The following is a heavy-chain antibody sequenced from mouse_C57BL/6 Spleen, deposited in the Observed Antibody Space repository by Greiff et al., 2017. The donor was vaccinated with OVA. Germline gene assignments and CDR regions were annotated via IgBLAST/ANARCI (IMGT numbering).Heavy chain of an antibody. CDR3: APNITTVVAKAMDD. D-gene: IGHD1-1*01. CDR2: IDPEDGET. Sequence: EVQLQQSGAELVKPGASVKLSCTASGFNIKDYYMHWVKQRTEQGLEWIGRIDPEDGETKYAPKFQGKATITADTSSNTAYLQLSSLTSEDTAVYDCAPNITTVVAKAMDDWGQGTSVTGAS. V-gene: IGHV14-2*01. CDR1: GFNIKDYY. J-gene: IGHJ4*01.